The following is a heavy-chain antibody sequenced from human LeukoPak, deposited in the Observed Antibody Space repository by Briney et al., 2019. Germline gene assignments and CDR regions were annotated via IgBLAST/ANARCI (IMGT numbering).Heavy chain of an antibody. CDR3: ARGGYYGSGSYYNDSNWFDP. CDR2: INHSGST. CDR1: GGSFSGYY. Sequence: SETLSLTCAVYGGSFSGYYWSWIRRPPGKGLEWIGEINHSGSTNYNPSLKSRVTISVDTSKNQFSLKLSSVTAADTAVYYCARGGYYGSGSYYNDSNWFDPWGQGTLVTVSS. J-gene: IGHJ5*02. V-gene: IGHV4-34*01. D-gene: IGHD3-10*01.